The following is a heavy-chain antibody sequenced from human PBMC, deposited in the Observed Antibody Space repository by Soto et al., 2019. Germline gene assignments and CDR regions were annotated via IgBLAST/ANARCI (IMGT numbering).Heavy chain of an antibody. J-gene: IGHJ6*02. V-gene: IGHV3-30*18. D-gene: IGHD1-26*01. CDR3: AKDDRSNSGRLHYYGMDV. Sequence: QVQLVESGGGVVQPGRSLRLSCAASGFTFSSYGMHWVRQAPGKGLEWVAGISYDRSNKYYADSVKGRFTISRDNSKNTLDLQMNSRRGEDTAVYYCAKDDRSNSGRLHYYGMDVWGQGTTVTVSS. CDR2: ISYDRSNK. CDR1: GFTFSSYG.